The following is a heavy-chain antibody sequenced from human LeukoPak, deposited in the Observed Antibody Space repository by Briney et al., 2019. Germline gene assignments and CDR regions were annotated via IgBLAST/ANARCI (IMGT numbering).Heavy chain of an antibody. J-gene: IGHJ3*01. Sequence: PGGSLRLSCAASGFTFSSYSMNWVRQAPGKGLEWVSSISSSSSYIYYADSVKGRFTISRDNARNSLYLQMDSLRADDTALYYCARGYSNYGYVFDVWGQGTMVTVSS. V-gene: IGHV3-21*01. CDR2: ISSSSSYI. CDR3: ARGYSNYGYVFDV. CDR1: GFTFSSYS. D-gene: IGHD4-11*01.